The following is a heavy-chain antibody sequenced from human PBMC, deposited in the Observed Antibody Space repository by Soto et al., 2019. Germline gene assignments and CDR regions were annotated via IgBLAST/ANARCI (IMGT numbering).Heavy chain of an antibody. CDR3: ASTITIRNWFDP. CDR1: GGSISSSSYY. J-gene: IGHJ5*02. Sequence: PSETLSLTCTVSGGSISSSSYYWGWIRQPPGKGLEWIGSIYYSGSTYYNPSLKSRVTISVDTSKNQFSLKLSSVTAADTAVYYCASTITIRNWFDPWGQGTLVTVSS. CDR2: IYYSGST. D-gene: IGHD3-3*01. V-gene: IGHV4-39*01.